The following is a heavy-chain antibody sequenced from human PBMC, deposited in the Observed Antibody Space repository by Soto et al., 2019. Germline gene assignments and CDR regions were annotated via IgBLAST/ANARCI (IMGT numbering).Heavy chain of an antibody. CDR3: ARDGNYGDYGSFDY. CDR1: GFTVSSNY. V-gene: IGHV3-53*01. CDR2: IYSGGST. D-gene: IGHD4-17*01. J-gene: IGHJ4*02. Sequence: GGSLRLSCAASGFTVSSNYMSWVRQAPGKGLEWVSVIYSGGSTYYADSVKGRFTISRDNSKNTLYLQMNSLRAEDTAVYYCARDGNYGDYGSFDYWGQGTLVTVSS.